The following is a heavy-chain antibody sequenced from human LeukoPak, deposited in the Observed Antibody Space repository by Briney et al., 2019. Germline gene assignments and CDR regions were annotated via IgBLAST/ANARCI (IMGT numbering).Heavy chain of an antibody. V-gene: IGHV1-69*15. Sequence: GASVKVSCKASRVTFSSYSVSWVRQAPGQGPEWMGRIIPVFGTANYAQQFHGRVVITADESTSTVHMGMSSLRSDDTAMYYCARGPRATYYYDSSGFDGAFEVWGQGTMVTVSS. D-gene: IGHD3-22*01. CDR2: IIPVFGTA. J-gene: IGHJ3*01. CDR3: ARGPRATYYYDSSGFDGAFEV. CDR1: RVTFSSYS.